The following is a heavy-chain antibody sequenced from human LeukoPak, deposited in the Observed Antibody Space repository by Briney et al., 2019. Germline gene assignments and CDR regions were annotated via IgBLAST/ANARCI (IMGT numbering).Heavy chain of an antibody. Sequence: ASVTVSFKASGYTFTSYGISWVRQAPGQGLEWMGWISAYNGNTNYAQKLQGRVTMTTDTSTSTAYMELRSLRSDDTAVYYCAADIVVVPAAIQHYYYYGMDVWGQGTTVTVSS. V-gene: IGHV1-18*01. CDR2: ISAYNGNT. J-gene: IGHJ6*02. CDR3: AADIVVVPAAIQHYYYYGMDV. CDR1: GYTFTSYG. D-gene: IGHD2-2*02.